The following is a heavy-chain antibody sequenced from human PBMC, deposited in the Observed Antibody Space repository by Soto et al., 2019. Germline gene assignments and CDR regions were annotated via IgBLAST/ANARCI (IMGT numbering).Heavy chain of an antibody. CDR3: ARHRGLLLDY. D-gene: IGHD2-15*01. V-gene: IGHV4-39*01. J-gene: IGHJ4*02. Sequence: PSETLSLTCTVSGGSISSSSYYWGWIRQPPGKGLEWIGSIYYSGSTYYNPSLKSRVTISVDTSKNQFSLKLSSVTAADTAVYYCARHRGLLLDYWGQGTLVTVSS. CDR1: GGSISSSSYY. CDR2: IYYSGST.